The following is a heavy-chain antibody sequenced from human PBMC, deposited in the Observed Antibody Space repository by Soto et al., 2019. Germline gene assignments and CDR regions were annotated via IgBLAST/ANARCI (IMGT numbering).Heavy chain of an antibody. V-gene: IGHV3-23*01. CDR3: AKYNDCWSGYWSYYYGMDF. Sequence: PGGSLRLSCAASGFTFSSYAMSWVRQAPGKGLEWVSAISGSGGSTYYADSVKGRFTISRDNSKNTLYLQMNSLRAEDTAVYYCAKYNDCWSGYWSYYYGMDFWGQGTTVTVSS. J-gene: IGHJ6*02. D-gene: IGHD3-3*01. CDR2: ISGSGGST. CDR1: GFTFSSYA.